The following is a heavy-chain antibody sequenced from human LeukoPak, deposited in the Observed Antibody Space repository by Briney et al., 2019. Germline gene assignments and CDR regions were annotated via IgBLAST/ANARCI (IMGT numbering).Heavy chain of an antibody. J-gene: IGHJ5*02. D-gene: IGHD4-11*01. CDR3: AKDPGHDYPNNWFDP. CDR2: ISYDGSNK. CDR1: GFTFSSYG. Sequence: GGSLRLSCAASGFTFSSYGMHWVRQASGKGLEWVAVISYDGSNKYYADSVKGRFTISRDNSKNTLYLQMNSLRAEDTAVYYCAKDPGHDYPNNWFDPWGQGTLVTVSS. V-gene: IGHV3-30*18.